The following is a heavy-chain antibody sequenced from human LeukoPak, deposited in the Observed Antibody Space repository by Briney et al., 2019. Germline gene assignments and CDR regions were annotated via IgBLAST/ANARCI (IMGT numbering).Heavy chain of an antibody. V-gene: IGHV4-34*01. CDR3: ARLWRAAIDY. CDR2: INHSGST. CDR1: GGSFSGYY. J-gene: IGHJ4*02. D-gene: IGHD1-1*01. Sequence: SETLSLTCAVYGGSFSGYYWSWIRQPPGKGLEWIGEINHSGSTNYNPSLKSRVTISIDTSKNQFSLKLSSVTAADTAVYYCARLWRAAIDYGGQGTLVTVSS.